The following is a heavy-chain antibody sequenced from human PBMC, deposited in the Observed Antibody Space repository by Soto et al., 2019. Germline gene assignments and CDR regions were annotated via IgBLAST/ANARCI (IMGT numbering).Heavy chain of an antibody. D-gene: IGHD3-16*01. CDR2: ISAYNGNT. CDR3: AIERRGGRWSDAFDI. CDR1: GYTFTSYS. V-gene: IGHV1-18*01. J-gene: IGHJ3*02. Sequence: QVQLVQSGAEVKKPGASVKVSCKASGYTFTSYSISWVRQAPGQGLEWMGWISAYNGNTNYAQKLQGRVTMTTDTSTSTAYMELRSLRSDDTSVYYCAIERRGGRWSDAFDIWGQGTMVTVSS.